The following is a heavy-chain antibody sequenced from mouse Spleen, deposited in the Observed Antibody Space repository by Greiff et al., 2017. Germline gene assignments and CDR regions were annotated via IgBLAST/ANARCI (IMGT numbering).Heavy chain of an antibody. CDR2: ISSGGGST. CDR3: ARSSPAWFAY. V-gene: IGHV5-9*04. J-gene: IGHJ3*01. D-gene: IGHD1-1*01. Sequence: EVKLVESGGGLVKLGGSLKLSCAASGFTFSSYYMSWVRQTPEKRLEWVATISSGGGSTYYPDSVKGRFTISRDNAKNTLYLQMSSLNSEDTAVYYCARSSPAWFAYWGQGTLVTVSA. CDR1: GFTFSSYY.